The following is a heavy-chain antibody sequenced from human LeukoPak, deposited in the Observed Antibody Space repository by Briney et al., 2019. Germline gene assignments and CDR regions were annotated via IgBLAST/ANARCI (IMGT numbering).Heavy chain of an antibody. Sequence: GGPLRLSCAASGFSLNNYWMMWVRQAPGKGLEWVANIKSDGSDKQYVDSVKGRFTIYRDNARNSLFLQMSSLRADDTATYYCATDPPWGSDVFDMWGRGTMVTVSS. D-gene: IGHD7-27*01. CDR3: ATDPPWGSDVFDM. V-gene: IGHV3-7*03. J-gene: IGHJ3*02. CDR1: GFSLNNYW. CDR2: IKSDGSDK.